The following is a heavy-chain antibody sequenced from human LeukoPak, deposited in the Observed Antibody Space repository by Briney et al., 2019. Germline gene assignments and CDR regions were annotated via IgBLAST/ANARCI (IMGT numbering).Heavy chain of an antibody. Sequence: GGSLRLSCAASGFTFSNFAMSWVRQAPGKGLEWVSSISGTGGSTYYADSVKGRFTMSRDNSMDTLYLQMHSLRAEDTAVYYCAKDRSCTSTSCDLNWFDPWGQGTLVTVSS. V-gene: IGHV3-23*01. CDR2: ISGTGGST. J-gene: IGHJ5*02. CDR1: GFTFSNFA. CDR3: AKDRSCTSTSCDLNWFDP. D-gene: IGHD2-2*01.